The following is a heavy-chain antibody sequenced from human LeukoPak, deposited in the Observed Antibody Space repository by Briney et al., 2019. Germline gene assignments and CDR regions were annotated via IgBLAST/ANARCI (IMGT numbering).Heavy chain of an antibody. V-gene: IGHV4-59*01. CDR2: IYYSGST. CDR1: GGSISSYY. CDR3: ASAMVRGVCDAFDI. Sequence: SETLSLTCTVSGGSISSYYWSWIRQPPGKGLEWIGYIYYSGSTNYNPSLKSRVTISVDTSKNQFSLKPSSVTAADTAVYYCASAMVRGVCDAFDIWGQGTMVTVSS. J-gene: IGHJ3*02. D-gene: IGHD3-10*01.